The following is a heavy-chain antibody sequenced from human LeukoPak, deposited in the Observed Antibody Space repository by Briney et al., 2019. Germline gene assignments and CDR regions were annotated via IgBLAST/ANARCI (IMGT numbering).Heavy chain of an antibody. Sequence: GGSLRLSCAASGFTFSNYAMHWVRQAPGKGLEWVAVVSWDESNKYYADSVKGRFTISRDNSKNTLYLQMNSLRAEDTAVYYCARVWQQLAYFDYWGQGTLVTVSS. CDR1: GFTFSNYA. CDR2: VSWDESNK. V-gene: IGHV3-30*04. D-gene: IGHD6-13*01. CDR3: ARVWQQLAYFDY. J-gene: IGHJ4*02.